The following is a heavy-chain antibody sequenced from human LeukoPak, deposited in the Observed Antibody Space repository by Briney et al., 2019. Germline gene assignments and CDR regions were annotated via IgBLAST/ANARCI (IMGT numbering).Heavy chain of an antibody. Sequence: GASVKVPCKASGYTFTGYYMHWVRQAPGQGLEWMGWINPNSGGTNYAQKFQGRVTMTRDTSISTAYMELSSLRSEDTAVYYCARFESLITMVRGVSGWFDPWGQGTLVTVSS. D-gene: IGHD3-10*01. J-gene: IGHJ5*02. CDR2: INPNSGGT. V-gene: IGHV1-2*02. CDR1: GYTFTGYY. CDR3: ARFESLITMVRGVSGWFDP.